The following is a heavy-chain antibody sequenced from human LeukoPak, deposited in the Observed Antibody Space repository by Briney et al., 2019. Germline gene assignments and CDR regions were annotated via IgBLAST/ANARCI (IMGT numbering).Heavy chain of an antibody. J-gene: IGHJ4*02. D-gene: IGHD2-2*01. CDR1: GYTFNDYF. CDR3: VNLGYCTTSSCQP. CDR2: ITSDGSGT. V-gene: IGHV3-74*01. Sequence: GGSLRLSCAASGYTFNDYFMHWVRQAPGKGLVWVSRITSDGSGTNYADSVKGRFTISRDNAKNTLYLQMNSLRVEDTAVYYCVNLGYCTTSSCQPWGQGTLLTVSS.